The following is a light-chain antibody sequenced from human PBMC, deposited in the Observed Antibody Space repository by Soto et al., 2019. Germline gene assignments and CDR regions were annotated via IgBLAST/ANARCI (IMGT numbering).Light chain of an antibody. CDR2: GAS. Sequence: IVLTQPSSTLSLSPGERATLSCRASQSAISSYLAWYQQKPGQAPRLLIYGASNRATGIPDRFSGSGSGTDFTLTISRLEPEDFAVYYCQQYGSSGTFGQGTKVDI. CDR3: QQYGSSGT. J-gene: IGKJ1*01. CDR1: QSAISSY. V-gene: IGKV3-20*01.